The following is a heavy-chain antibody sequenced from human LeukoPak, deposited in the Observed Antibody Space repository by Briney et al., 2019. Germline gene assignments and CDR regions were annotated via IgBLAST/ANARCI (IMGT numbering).Heavy chain of an antibody. CDR1: GFTFSSYG. D-gene: IGHD3-22*01. J-gene: IGHJ4*02. CDR3: ASGYDSSGYYLTGLDY. V-gene: IGHV3-48*04. CDR2: ISSSGNTI. Sequence: PGGSLRLSCAASGFTFSSYGMHWVRQAPGKGLEWVSYISSSGNTIYYADSVKGRFTISRDNAKNSLYLQMNSLRAEDTAVYYCASGYDSSGYYLTGLDYWGQGTLVTVSS.